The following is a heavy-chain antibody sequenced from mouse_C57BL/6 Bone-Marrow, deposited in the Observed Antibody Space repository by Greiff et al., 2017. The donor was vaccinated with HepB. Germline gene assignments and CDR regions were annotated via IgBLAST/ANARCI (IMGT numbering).Heavy chain of an antibody. J-gene: IGHJ4*01. CDR3: ARCPFYGYDGGGYAMDY. Sequence: EVKLMESGPGLAKPSQTLSLTCSVTGYSITSDYWNWIRKFPGNKLEYMGYISYSGSTYYNPSLKSRISITRDTSKNQYYLQLNSVTTEDTATYYCARCPFYGYDGGGYAMDYWGQGTSVTVSS. CDR1: GYSITSDY. D-gene: IGHD2-2*01. V-gene: IGHV3-8*01. CDR2: ISYSGST.